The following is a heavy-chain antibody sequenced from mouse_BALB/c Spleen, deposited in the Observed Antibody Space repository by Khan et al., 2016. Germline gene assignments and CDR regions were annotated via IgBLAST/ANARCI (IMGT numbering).Heavy chain of an antibody. V-gene: IGHV14-3*02. CDR2: IDPANGNT. D-gene: IGHD2-3*01. Sequence: VQLQQSGAELVKPGASVKLSCTASGFNIKDTYMHWVKQRPEQGLEWIGRIDPANGNTKYDPKFQGKATITAETSSNTAYLQLSSLTSEDTAVYYCARSGVYDGYYGYAMDYWGQGTSVTVAS. J-gene: IGHJ4*01. CDR3: ARSGVYDGYYGYAMDY. CDR1: GFNIKDTY.